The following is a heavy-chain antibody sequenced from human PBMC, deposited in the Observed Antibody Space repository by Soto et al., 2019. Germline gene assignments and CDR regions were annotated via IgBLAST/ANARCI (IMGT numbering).Heavy chain of an antibody. D-gene: IGHD6-19*01. CDR2: MNPNSGNT. CDR1: GGTFSSYA. J-gene: IGHJ5*02. V-gene: IGHV1-8*03. CDR3: ARDRSVAVAGPGWFDP. Sequence: ASVKVSCKASGGTFSSYAISWVRQATGEGLEWMGWMNPNSGNTGHAQKFQGRVTITRDTSASTAYMELSSLRSEDTAVYYCARDRSVAVAGPGWFDPWGQGTLVTVS.